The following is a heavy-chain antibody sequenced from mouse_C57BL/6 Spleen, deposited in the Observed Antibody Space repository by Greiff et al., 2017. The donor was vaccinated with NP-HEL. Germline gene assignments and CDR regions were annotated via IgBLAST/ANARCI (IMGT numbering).Heavy chain of an antibody. CDR3: AIYDGYPY. CDR1: GYPFTSYW. Sequence: VQLQQPWAELVKPGASVTLSCKASGYPFTSYWMHWVKQRPGQGLEWIGMIHPNIGSTNYNEKFKSKATLTVDKSSSTAYMQLSSLTSEDSAVYYCAIYDGYPYWGQGTLVTVSA. CDR2: IHPNIGST. V-gene: IGHV1-64*01. J-gene: IGHJ3*01. D-gene: IGHD2-3*01.